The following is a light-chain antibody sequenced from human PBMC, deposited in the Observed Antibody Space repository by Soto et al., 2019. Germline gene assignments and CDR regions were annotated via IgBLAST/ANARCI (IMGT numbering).Light chain of an antibody. CDR1: QSVSTF. CDR3: QQCGDWPPIT. CDR2: NAS. J-gene: IGKJ5*01. Sequence: EIVFARAPARLSLSPGESVVLSYRASQSVSTFLAWFQQKPGQPPRLLIYNASNRTTGIPARFSGSGSGTDFTLTISSLEPEDFAVYYRQQCGDWPPITCPQGTRREIK. V-gene: IGKV3-11*01.